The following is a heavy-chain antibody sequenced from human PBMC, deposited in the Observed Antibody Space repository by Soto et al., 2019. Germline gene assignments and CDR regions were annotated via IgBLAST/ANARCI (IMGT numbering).Heavy chain of an antibody. CDR2: IYYSGST. Sequence: SETLSLTCTVSEGSISSGGYYWSWVRQHPGRGLEWIGYIYYSGSTYYNPSLKSRVTISVDMSENQFSLKLSSVTDADPAMYYCARVPNYEHVYWGPGTLGTVSS. V-gene: IGHV4-31*03. CDR3: ARVPNYEHVY. D-gene: IGHD1-7*01. CDR1: EGSISSGGYY. J-gene: IGHJ4*02.